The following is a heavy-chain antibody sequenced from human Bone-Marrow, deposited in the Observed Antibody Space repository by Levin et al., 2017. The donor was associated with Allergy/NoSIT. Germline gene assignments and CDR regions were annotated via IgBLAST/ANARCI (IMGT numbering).Heavy chain of an antibody. CDR2: ISYDGSNK. V-gene: IGHV3-30-3*01. CDR1: GFTFSSYA. Sequence: PGGSLRLSCAASGFTFSSYAMHWVRQAPGKGLEWVAVISYDGSNKYYADSVKGRFTISRDNSKNTLYLQMNSLRAEDTAVYYCARDLLGGYSGYDQLDYWGQGTLVTVSS. D-gene: IGHD5-12*01. J-gene: IGHJ4*02. CDR3: ARDLLGGYSGYDQLDY.